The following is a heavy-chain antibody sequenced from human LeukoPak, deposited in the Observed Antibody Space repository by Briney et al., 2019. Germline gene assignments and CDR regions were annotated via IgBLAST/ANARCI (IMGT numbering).Heavy chain of an antibody. CDR2: VYPGDSDT. Sequence: GESLQISCKGSGYSFTSYWIGWVRQMPGKGLEWMGIVYPGDSDTRYSPSFQGQVTISADKSISTAYLQWSSLKASDTAMYYCARQTAGGVSYYYYGMDVWGQGTTVTVSS. CDR1: GYSFTSYW. J-gene: IGHJ6*02. CDR3: ARQTAGGVSYYYYGMDV. V-gene: IGHV5-51*01. D-gene: IGHD2-21*02.